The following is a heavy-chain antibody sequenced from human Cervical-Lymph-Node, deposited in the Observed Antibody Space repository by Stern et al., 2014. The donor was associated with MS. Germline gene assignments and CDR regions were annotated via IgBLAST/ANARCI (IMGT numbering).Heavy chain of an antibody. J-gene: IGHJ4*02. V-gene: IGHV3-33*01. CDR3: ARGDSSSPLEY. CDR1: GFTFSSYG. Sequence: VQLLESGGGVVQPGRSLRLSCAASGFTFSSYGMHWVRQTPGKGLEWVAVIWYDGSNKYYADSVKGRFTISRDNSENTLYLQMNSLRAEDTAVYYCARGDSSSPLEYWGQGTLVTVSS. CDR2: IWYDGSNK. D-gene: IGHD6-6*01.